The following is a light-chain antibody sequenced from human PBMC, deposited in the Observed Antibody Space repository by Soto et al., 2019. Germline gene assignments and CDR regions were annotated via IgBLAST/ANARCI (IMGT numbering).Light chain of an antibody. CDR2: EVI. J-gene: IGLJ2*01. V-gene: IGLV2-23*02. CDR1: SSDVGSYNL. Sequence: QSALTQPAAVSRSRGKSITVSCTGTSSDVGSYNLVSWYQQHPGKAPKFIIYEVIKRPSGVSNRFSGSKSGNTASLTISGLQAEDEADYYCCSYAGSTSLVFGGGTKVTVL. CDR3: CSYAGSTSLV.